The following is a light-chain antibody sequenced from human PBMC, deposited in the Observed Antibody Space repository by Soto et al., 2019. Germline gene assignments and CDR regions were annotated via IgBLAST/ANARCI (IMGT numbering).Light chain of an antibody. CDR3: QQYGSSPLYT. J-gene: IGKJ2*01. CDR1: QSVSSSY. Sequence: EIVLTQSPGTLSLSPGERATLSCRASQSVSSSYLAWYQQKPGQAPRLLIYGASSRATGIPDRFSGSGSGTDFTFTISRLEPEDFPVYYCQQYGSSPLYTFGQGTKLEIK. CDR2: GAS. V-gene: IGKV3-20*01.